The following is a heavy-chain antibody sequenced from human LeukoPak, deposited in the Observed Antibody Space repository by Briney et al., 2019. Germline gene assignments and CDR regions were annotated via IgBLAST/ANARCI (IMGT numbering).Heavy chain of an antibody. Sequence: SQTLSLTCTVPGGSISSGGYYWSWIRQHPGKGLEWIGYIYYSGSTYYNPSLKSRVTISVDTSKNQFSLKLSSVTAADTAVYYCARVSAVVTQAFDYWGQGTLVSVSS. CDR3: ARVSAVVTQAFDY. J-gene: IGHJ4*02. CDR1: GGSISSGGYY. CDR2: IYYSGST. D-gene: IGHD4-23*01. V-gene: IGHV4-31*03.